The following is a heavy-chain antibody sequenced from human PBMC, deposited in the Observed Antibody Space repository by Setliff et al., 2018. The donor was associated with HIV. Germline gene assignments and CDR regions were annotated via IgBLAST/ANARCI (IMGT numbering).Heavy chain of an antibody. Sequence: ASVKVSCKASGGTFSSYAISWVRQAPGQGLEWMGGIIPILGIANYAQKFQGRVTITTDTSTSTAYMELRSLRSDDTAVYYCARVRVGATPLDYWGQGTLVTVSS. V-gene: IGHV1-69*10. CDR1: GGTFSSYA. J-gene: IGHJ4*02. CDR2: IIPILGIA. CDR3: ARVRVGATPLDY. D-gene: IGHD1-26*01.